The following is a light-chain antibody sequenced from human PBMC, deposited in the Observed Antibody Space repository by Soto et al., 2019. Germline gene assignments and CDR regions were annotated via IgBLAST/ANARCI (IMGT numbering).Light chain of an antibody. V-gene: IGLV2-14*01. CDR1: SSDVGGYNY. CDR3: SSYTSSSTRV. Sequence: QSALTQPASVSGSPVQSITISCTGTSSDVGGYNYVSWYQQHPGKAPKRMIYDVSNRPSGVSNRFSGSKSTNTASLTISGLQAEDEADYYCSSYTSSSTRVFGTGTKLTLL. J-gene: IGLJ1*01. CDR2: DVS.